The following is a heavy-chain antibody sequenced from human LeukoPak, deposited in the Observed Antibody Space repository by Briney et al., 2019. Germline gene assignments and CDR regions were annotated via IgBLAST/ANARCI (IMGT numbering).Heavy chain of an antibody. D-gene: IGHD2-2*01. V-gene: IGHV3-13*01. CDR3: ARPLVDCSSTSCYRMPYYYYYGMDV. J-gene: IGHJ6*02. Sequence: GGSLRLSCAASGFPFSSYDMRWVRQAIGQGLEWVSAIGSAGDTYYPGSVKGRFTVSRDNSKNTLYLQMHSLRAEDTAVYYCARPLVDCSSTSCYRMPYYYYYGMDVWGQGTTVTVSS. CDR1: GFPFSSYD. CDR2: IGSAGDT.